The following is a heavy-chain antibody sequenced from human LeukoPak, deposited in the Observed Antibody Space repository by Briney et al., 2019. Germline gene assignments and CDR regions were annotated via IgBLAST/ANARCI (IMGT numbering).Heavy chain of an antibody. D-gene: IGHD3-3*01. Sequence: SETLSLTCTVSGGSISSSSYYWGWIRQPPGKGLEWIGSIYYSGSTYYNPSLKSRVTISVDTSKNQFSLKLSSVTAADTAVYYCASFGVPQGFDYWGQGTLVTVSS. CDR3: ASFGVPQGFDY. CDR2: IYYSGST. J-gene: IGHJ4*02. V-gene: IGHV4-39*07. CDR1: GGSISSSSYY.